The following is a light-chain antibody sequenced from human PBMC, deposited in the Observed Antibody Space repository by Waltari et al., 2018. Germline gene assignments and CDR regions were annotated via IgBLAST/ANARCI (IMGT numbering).Light chain of an antibody. V-gene: IGKV4-1*01. CDR2: WAS. CDR3: QQFYTTPPT. J-gene: IGKJ1*01. CDR1: QSVLFSPNSKNY. Sequence: DIVMTQSPDSLAVSLGESATINCKSSQSVLFSPNSKNYLAWDQQKPGQPPKLLIYWASTRESGVPDRFSGSGSGTDFTLTISSLQAEDVAVYYCQQFYTTPPTFGQGTKVEIK.